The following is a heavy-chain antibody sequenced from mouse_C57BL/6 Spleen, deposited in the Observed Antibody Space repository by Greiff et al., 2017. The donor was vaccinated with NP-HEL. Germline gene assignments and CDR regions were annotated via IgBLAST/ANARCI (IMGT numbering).Heavy chain of an antibody. CDR2: IRRKSSNYAT. V-gene: IGHV10-3*01. D-gene: IGHD1-1*01. J-gene: IGHJ2*01. CDR1: GFTFNTYA. CDR3: VRDYYGRLDY. Sequence: EVKLVESGGGLVQPKGSLKLSCAASGFTFNTYAMHWVRQAPGKGLEWVARIRRKSSNYATYYADSVKDRFTISRDDSQSMLYLQMNNLKTEDTTMYFCVRDYYGRLDYWGQGTTLTVSS.